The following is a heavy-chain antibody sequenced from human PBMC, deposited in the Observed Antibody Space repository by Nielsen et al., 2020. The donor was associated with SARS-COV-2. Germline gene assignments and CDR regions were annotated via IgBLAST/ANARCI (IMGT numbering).Heavy chain of an antibody. CDR3: AGPAGTFDL. CDR1: GGSFSGFY. CDR2: ISHSGVT. Sequence: SETLSLTCTVDGGSFSGFYWSWFRQAPGKGLEWIGEISHSGVTNYTSSLKSRVTMSLDTSKTHFSLELSSVTAADTAVYYCAGPAGTFDLWGQGTMVTVSS. V-gene: IGHV4-34*01. J-gene: IGHJ3*01.